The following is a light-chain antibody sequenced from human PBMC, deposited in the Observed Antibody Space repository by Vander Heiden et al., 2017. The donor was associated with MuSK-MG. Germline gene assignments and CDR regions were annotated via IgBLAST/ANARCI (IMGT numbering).Light chain of an antibody. Sequence: DIQMTQSPSTLSASVGDRVTITCRASQSITNWLAWYQQRPGKAPSLLIYRASTLVSGVPSRFSGSGSGTEFTLTISSLQPDDFGSYYCQQDDNYSSWTFGQEAKVEIK. V-gene: IGKV1-5*03. CDR2: RAS. CDR1: QSITNW. CDR3: QQDDNYSSWT. J-gene: IGKJ1*01.